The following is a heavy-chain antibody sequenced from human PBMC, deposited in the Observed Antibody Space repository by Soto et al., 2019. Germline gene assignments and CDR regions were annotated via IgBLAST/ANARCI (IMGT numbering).Heavy chain of an antibody. CDR2: IIPIFGTA. CDR1: GGTFSSYA. CDR3: AGRGAYAYSYGLGY. J-gene: IGHJ4*02. D-gene: IGHD5-18*01. Sequence: ASVKVSCKASGGTFSSYAISWVRQAPGQGLEWMGGIIPIFGTANYAQKFQGRVTITADESTSTAYMELSSLRSEDTAVYYCAGRGAYAYSYGLGYWGQGTLVTVSS. V-gene: IGHV1-69*13.